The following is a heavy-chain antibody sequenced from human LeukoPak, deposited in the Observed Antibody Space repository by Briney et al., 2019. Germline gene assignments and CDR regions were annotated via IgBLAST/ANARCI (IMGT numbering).Heavy chain of an antibody. CDR2: IRSTPDGGAT. CDR1: GFTFISSW. V-gene: IGHV3-15*01. J-gene: IGHJ4*02. CDR3: ATDLHFGYCTATSCANY. D-gene: IGHD2-2*03. Sequence: GGSLRLSCAASGFTFISSWMTWVRQAPGKGLEWVGRIRSTPDGGATDYAAPVIGRFTISRDDSKNTLYLQMSSLRTEDTAVYYCATDLHFGYCTATSCANYWGQGTLVTVSS.